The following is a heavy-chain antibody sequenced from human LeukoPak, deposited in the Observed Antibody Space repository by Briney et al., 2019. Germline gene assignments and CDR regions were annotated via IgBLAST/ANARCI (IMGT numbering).Heavy chain of an antibody. J-gene: IGHJ4*02. Sequence: GASVKVSCKASGYTFTNYYIHWVRQAPGQGLEWMGIINPGGRSTSYAQKFQGRVTMTRDTSTSTVYMELSSLRSEDTAVYYCASGGWNYYFDYWGQGTLVTVSS. CDR2: INPGGRST. CDR3: ASGGWNYYFDY. V-gene: IGHV1-46*01. D-gene: IGHD1-7*01. CDR1: GYTFTNYY.